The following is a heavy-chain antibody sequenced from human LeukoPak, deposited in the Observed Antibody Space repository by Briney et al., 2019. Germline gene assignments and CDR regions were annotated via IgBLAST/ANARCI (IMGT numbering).Heavy chain of an antibody. J-gene: IGHJ6*03. V-gene: IGHV1-69*01. CDR1: GGTFSSYA. Sequence: SVKVSCKASGGTFSSYAISWVRQASGQGLEWMGGIIPIFGTANYAQKFQGRVTITADESTSTAYMELSSLRSEDTAVYYCARDSGYDSSYYYYYMDVWGKGTTVTISS. CDR3: ARDSGYDSSYYYYYMDV. CDR2: IIPIFGTA. D-gene: IGHD5-12*01.